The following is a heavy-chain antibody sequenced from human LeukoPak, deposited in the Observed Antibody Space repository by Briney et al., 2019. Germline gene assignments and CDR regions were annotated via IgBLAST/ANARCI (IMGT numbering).Heavy chain of an antibody. Sequence: GRSLRLSCAASGFTFSSYGMHWVRQAPGKGLEWVAVISYDGSNKYYADSVKGRFTISRDNSKNTLYLQMNGLRAEDTVIYYCTKVFTKDNWYGGPDYGGQGTLVTVSS. CDR2: ISYDGSNK. V-gene: IGHV3-30*18. J-gene: IGHJ4*02. CDR3: TKVFTKDNWYGGPDY. D-gene: IGHD2-8*01. CDR1: GFTFSSYG.